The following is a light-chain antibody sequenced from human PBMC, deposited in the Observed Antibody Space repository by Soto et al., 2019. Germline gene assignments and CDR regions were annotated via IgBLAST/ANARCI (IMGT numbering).Light chain of an antibody. CDR1: QSLLHNNGYNY. CDR2: LGS. Sequence: DIVLTQSPLSLPVTPGEPASISCRSSQSLLHNNGYNYLDWYLRKPGQSPQLLSYLGSNRSSGVPDKFRGRGSGTDVTLKINRVEAEDVGVYYCMQALQTLTFGQGTRLEIK. V-gene: IGKV2-28*01. CDR3: MQALQTLT. J-gene: IGKJ5*01.